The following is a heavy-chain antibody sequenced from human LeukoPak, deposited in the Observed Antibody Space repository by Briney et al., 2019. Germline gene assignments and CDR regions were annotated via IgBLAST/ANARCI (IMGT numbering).Heavy chain of an antibody. Sequence: GGFLRLSCAASGSTFSSYGMHWVRQAPGKGLGRGAVISYDGSNKYYAHSVKGRFTISIDNSKNTLYLQMNSLRAEDTAVYYCAKEGYCSSGSCLEPEHAFDIWGQGTMVTASS. CDR1: GSTFSSYG. CDR2: ISYDGSNK. J-gene: IGHJ3*02. CDR3: AKEGYCSSGSCLEPEHAFDI. D-gene: IGHD2-15*01. V-gene: IGHV3-30*18.